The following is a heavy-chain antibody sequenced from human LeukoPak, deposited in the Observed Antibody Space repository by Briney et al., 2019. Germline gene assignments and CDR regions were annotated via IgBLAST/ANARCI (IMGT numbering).Heavy chain of an antibody. CDR2: ICYSGST. Sequence: SETLSLTCTVSGGSISSYYWSWIRQPPGKGLEWIGYICYSGSTNYNPSLKSRVTISVDTSKNQFSLKLSSVTAADTAVYYCARDRKAGVFDYWGQGTLVTVSS. V-gene: IGHV4-59*01. CDR3: ARDRKAGVFDY. CDR1: GGSISSYY. D-gene: IGHD3-3*01. J-gene: IGHJ4*02.